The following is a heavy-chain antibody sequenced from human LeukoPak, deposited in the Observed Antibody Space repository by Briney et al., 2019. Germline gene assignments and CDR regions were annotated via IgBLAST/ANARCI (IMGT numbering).Heavy chain of an antibody. J-gene: IGHJ4*02. CDR2: FYHSGIT. V-gene: IGHV4-38-2*01. D-gene: IGHD2-2*01. CDR3: ARREDCSSASCSKYFDY. Sequence: SETLSLTCAVSGYSISSGYYWGWIRQPPGKGLEWIASFYHSGITYYNPSLKSRVTISVDTSKNQFSLKLSSVTAADTAVYYCARREDCSSASCSKYFDYWGQGTLVAVSS. CDR1: GYSISSGYY.